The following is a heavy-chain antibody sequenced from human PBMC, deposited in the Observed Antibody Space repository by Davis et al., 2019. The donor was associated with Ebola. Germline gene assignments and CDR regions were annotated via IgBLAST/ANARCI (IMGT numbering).Heavy chain of an antibody. CDR2: ISSSGSST. CDR1: GFTFSSHN. D-gene: IGHD3-9*01. CDR3: ATDIYNDILTGQGFDY. V-gene: IGHV3-21*01. J-gene: IGHJ4*02. Sequence: PGGSLRLSCTASGFTFSSHNMRWVRQAPGKGLEWVSSISSSGSSTYYADSVKGRFTISRDNAKNSLYLQMNSLRAGDTAVYYCATDIYNDILTGQGFDYWGQGTLVTVSS.